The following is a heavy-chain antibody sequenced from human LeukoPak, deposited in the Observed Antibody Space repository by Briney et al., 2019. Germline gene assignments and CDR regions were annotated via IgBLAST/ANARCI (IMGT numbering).Heavy chain of an antibody. J-gene: IGHJ4*02. Sequence: GGSLRLSCAASGFTFSSYSMNWVRQAPGKGLEWVSYISSSSSTIYYADSVKGRFTISRDNAKNSLYLQTNSLRAEDTAVYYCARSQSPGIVGAQAFDYWGQGTLVTVSS. CDR1: GFTFSSYS. CDR2: ISSSSSTI. D-gene: IGHD1-26*01. V-gene: IGHV3-48*01. CDR3: ARSQSPGIVGAQAFDY.